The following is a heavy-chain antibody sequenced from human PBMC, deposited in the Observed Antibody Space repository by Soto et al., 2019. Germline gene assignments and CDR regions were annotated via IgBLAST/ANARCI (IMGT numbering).Heavy chain of an antibody. CDR1: GFTFSSYA. CDR3: AKTRRGPKLEPTYYYYGMDV. Sequence: GGSLRLSCAASGFTFSSYAMSWVRQAPGKGLEWVSAISGSGGSTYYADSVKGRFTISRDNSKNTLYLQMNSLRAEDTAVYYCAKTRRGPKLEPTYYYYGMDVWGQGTTVTVSS. D-gene: IGHD1-1*01. V-gene: IGHV3-23*01. J-gene: IGHJ6*02. CDR2: ISGSGGST.